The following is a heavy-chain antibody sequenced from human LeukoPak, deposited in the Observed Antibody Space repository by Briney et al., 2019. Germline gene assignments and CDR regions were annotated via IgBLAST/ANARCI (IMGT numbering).Heavy chain of an antibody. J-gene: IGHJ4*02. CDR1: GYTFTSYD. CDR3: ATRRGSVAYYFDY. Sequence: ASVKVSCKASGYTFTSYDINWVRQATGQGLEWMGWMNPNSGNTGYAQKFQGRVTITRNTSICTAYMELSSLRSEDTAVYYCATRRGSVAYYFDYWGQGTLVTVSS. D-gene: IGHD2-15*01. CDR2: MNPNSGNT. V-gene: IGHV1-8*03.